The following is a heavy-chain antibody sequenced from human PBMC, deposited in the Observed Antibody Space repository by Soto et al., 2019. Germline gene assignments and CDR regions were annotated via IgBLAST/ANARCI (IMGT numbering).Heavy chain of an antibody. D-gene: IGHD2-2*01. J-gene: IGHJ5*02. CDR2: IYYSGST. Sequence: PSETLSLTCTVSGGSISSYYWSWIRQPPGKGLEWIGYIYYSGSTNYNPSLKSRVTISVDTSKNQFSLKLSSVTAADTAVYYCARGLGYCSSTSCYLNWFAPWGQGSLVTVSS. CDR3: ARGLGYCSSTSCYLNWFAP. CDR1: GGSISSYY. V-gene: IGHV4-59*01.